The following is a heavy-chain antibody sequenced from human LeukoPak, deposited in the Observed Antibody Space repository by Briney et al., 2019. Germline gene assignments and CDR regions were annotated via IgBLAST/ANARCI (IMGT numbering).Heavy chain of an antibody. CDR1: GGSISSNSYY. J-gene: IGHJ4*02. D-gene: IGHD6-13*01. V-gene: IGHV4-61*02. Sequence: PSETLSLTCTVSGGSISSNSYYWSWVRQPAGKGLEWIGRIYTSGNTNYNPSLKSRVTISVDTSKNQFSLKLSSVTAADTAVYYCARIPATGIGRFDYWGQGTLVTVSS. CDR3: ARIPATGIGRFDY. CDR2: IYTSGNT.